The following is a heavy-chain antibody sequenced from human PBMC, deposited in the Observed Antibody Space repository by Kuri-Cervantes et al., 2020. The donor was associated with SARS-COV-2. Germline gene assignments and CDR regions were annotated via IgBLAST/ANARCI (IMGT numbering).Heavy chain of an antibody. CDR3: ASVPYGSGSYAYYFDY. Sequence: SETLSLTCTVSGGSISSGDYYWSWIRQPPGKGLEWIGYIYYSGSTYYNPSLKSRVTISVDTSKNQFSLKLSSVTAADTAVYYCASVPYGSGSYAYYFDYWGQGTLVTVSS. V-gene: IGHV4-30-4*08. J-gene: IGHJ4*02. CDR1: GGSISSGDYY. D-gene: IGHD3-10*01. CDR2: IYYSGST.